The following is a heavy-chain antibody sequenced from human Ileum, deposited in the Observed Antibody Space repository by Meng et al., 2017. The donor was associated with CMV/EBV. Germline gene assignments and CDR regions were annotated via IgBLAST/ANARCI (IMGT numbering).Heavy chain of an antibody. CDR2: INPNNGGT. V-gene: IGHV1-2*02. CDR3: ARGGSGSYYLYFDY. CDR1: GYTFSDCY. D-gene: IGHD3-10*01. Sequence: KASGYTFSDCYMHWVRQAPGQGLEWVGWINPNNGGTNCAQKFQGRVTMTRDTSISTAYMELSSLRSDDTAVYYCARGGSGSYYLYFDYWGQGTLVTVSS. J-gene: IGHJ4*02.